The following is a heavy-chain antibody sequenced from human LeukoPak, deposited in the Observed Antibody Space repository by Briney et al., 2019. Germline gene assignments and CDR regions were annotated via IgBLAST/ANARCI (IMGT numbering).Heavy chain of an antibody. CDR1: GGSISSSSYY. CDR3: ARQRADYFYHYLDV. CDR2: VYYGGNT. V-gene: IGHV4-39*01. J-gene: IGHJ6*03. Sequence: PSETLSLTCTVSGGSISSSSYYWDWVRQPPGKGLEWIGNVYYGGNTFYNSSLESRVTISVDMSNNQFSLKLTSLTAADTAVYYCARQRADYFYHYLDVWGKGTSVTVSS.